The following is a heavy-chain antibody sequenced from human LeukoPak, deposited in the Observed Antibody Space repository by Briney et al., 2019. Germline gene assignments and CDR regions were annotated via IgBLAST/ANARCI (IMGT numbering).Heavy chain of an antibody. CDR3: TRDQSYGSGSYYMGY. D-gene: IGHD3-10*01. Sequence: GGSLRLSCAASGFTVSNTWMNWVRQAPGKGLEWVGRIKSKTDGGTTDYAAPVKGRFTISRDDSKSIAYLQMNSLKTEDTAVYYCTRDQSYGSGSYYMGYWGQGTLVTVSS. CDR1: GFTVSNTW. V-gene: IGHV3-15*01. CDR2: IKSKTDGGTT. J-gene: IGHJ4*02.